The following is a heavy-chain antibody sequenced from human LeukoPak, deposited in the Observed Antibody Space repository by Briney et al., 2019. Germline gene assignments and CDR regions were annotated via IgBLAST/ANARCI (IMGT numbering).Heavy chain of an antibody. D-gene: IGHD3-22*01. J-gene: IGHJ4*01. V-gene: IGHV1-69*02. Sequence: SVKVSCKASGGTFSSSTISWVRQAPGQGLEWMGRIIPILGIANYAQKFQGRVTITADKSTSTAYMELSSLRSEDTAVYYCARGDDSSGYYHFDYWDQGTLVTVSS. CDR2: IIPILGIA. CDR1: GGTFSSST. CDR3: ARGDDSSGYYHFDY.